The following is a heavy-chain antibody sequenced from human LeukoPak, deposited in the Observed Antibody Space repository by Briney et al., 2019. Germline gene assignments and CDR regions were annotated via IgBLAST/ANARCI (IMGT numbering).Heavy chain of an antibody. D-gene: IGHD3-22*01. CDR3: AKAGDNTGYYLGAFDI. J-gene: IGHJ3*02. CDR1: GFTFSSYA. CDR2: ISGSGGST. Sequence: PGGSLRLSCAASGFTFSSYAMSWVRQAPGKGLEWVSAISGSGGSTYYADSVKGRFTISRDTSKNTLSLQMNSLRAEDTAVYYCAKAGDNTGYYLGAFDIWGQGTMVTVSS. V-gene: IGHV3-23*01.